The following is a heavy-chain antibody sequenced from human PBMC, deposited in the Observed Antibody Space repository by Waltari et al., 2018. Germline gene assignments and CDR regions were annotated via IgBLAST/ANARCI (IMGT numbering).Heavy chain of an antibody. Sequence: EVQLVESGGGLVQPGGSLRLSCAASGFTFSSYAMSWVRQAPGKGLEGVSAISGSGGSSYYADSVKARFTITRDNSKYTLYLQMNSLSAEDTAVYYCAKDQGWLQFSYYYYYMDVWGKGTTVTVSS. D-gene: IGHD5-12*01. J-gene: IGHJ6*03. CDR1: GFTFSSYA. CDR3: AKDQGWLQFSYYYYYMDV. CDR2: ISGSGGSS. V-gene: IGHV3-23*04.